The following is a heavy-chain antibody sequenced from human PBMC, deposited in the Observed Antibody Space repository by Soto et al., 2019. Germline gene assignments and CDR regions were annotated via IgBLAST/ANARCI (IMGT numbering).Heavy chain of an antibody. CDR3: ARNTPRMKYHDFWSGPLPHYGMDV. J-gene: IGHJ6*02. V-gene: IGHV4-30-2*01. CDR1: GGSISSGGYS. Sequence: PSETLSLTCAVSGGSISSGGYSWSWIRQPPGKGLEWIGYIYHSGSTYYNPSLKSRVTISVDRSKNQFSLKLSSVTAADTAVYYCARNTPRMKYHDFWSGPLPHYGMDVWGQGTTVTVSS. D-gene: IGHD3-3*01. CDR2: IYHSGST.